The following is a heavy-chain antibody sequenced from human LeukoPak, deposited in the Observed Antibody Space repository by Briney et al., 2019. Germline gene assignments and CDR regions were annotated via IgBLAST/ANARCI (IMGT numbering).Heavy chain of an antibody. Sequence: SVKVSCKASGYTFTIYYIHWVRQAPGQGLEWMGGIIPIFGTANYAQKFQGRVTITADKSTSTAYMELSSLRSEDTAVYYCARARVGSYDYWGQGTLVTVSS. CDR3: ARARVGSYDY. CDR2: IIPIFGTA. D-gene: IGHD1-26*01. CDR1: GYTFTIYY. V-gene: IGHV1-69*06. J-gene: IGHJ4*02.